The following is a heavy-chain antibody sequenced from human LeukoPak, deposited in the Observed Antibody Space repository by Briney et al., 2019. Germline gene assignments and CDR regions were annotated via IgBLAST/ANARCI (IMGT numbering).Heavy chain of an antibody. J-gene: IGHJ6*02. Sequence: ASVKVSCKASGYTFTGYYMHWVRQAPGQGLEWMGWINPNSGGTNYAQKFQGRVTMTRDTSISTAYMELSRLRSDDTAVYYCARYDHTAMAVGYYYGMDVWGQGTTVTVSS. CDR1: GYTFTGYY. V-gene: IGHV1-2*02. CDR3: ARYDHTAMAVGYYYGMDV. D-gene: IGHD5-18*01. CDR2: INPNSGGT.